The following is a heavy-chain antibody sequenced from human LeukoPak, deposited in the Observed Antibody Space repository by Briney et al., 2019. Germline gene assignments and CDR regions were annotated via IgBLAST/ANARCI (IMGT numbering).Heavy chain of an antibody. CDR3: ARVGYSSRNWFDP. CDR2: IIPIFGTA. D-gene: IGHD6-19*01. J-gene: IGHJ5*02. V-gene: IGHV1-69*13. Sequence: ASVKVSCKASGGTFSSYAISWVRQAPGQGLEWMGGIIPIFGTANYAQKFQGRVTITADESTSTAYMELSSLRSEDTAVYYCARVGYSSRNWFDPWGQGTLVTVSS. CDR1: GGTFSSYA.